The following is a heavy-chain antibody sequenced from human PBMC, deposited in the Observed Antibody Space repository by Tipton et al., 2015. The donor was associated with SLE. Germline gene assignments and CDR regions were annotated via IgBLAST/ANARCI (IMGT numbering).Heavy chain of an antibody. V-gene: IGHV4-34*01. D-gene: IGHD7-27*01. Sequence: TLSLTCAVYGGSFSGYYWSWIRQPPGKGLEWIGEIYHSGSTNYNPSLKSRVTISVDKSKNQFSLKLSSVTAADTAVYYCARVGLGYSWYFDLWGRGTLVTVSS. CDR2: IYHSGST. CDR3: ARVGLGYSWYFDL. CDR1: GGSFSGYY. J-gene: IGHJ2*01.